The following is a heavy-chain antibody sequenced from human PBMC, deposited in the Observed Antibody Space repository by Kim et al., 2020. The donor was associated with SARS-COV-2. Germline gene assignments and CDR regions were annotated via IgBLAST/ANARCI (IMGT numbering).Heavy chain of an antibody. CDR3: ARRQAVAGTKYYYYYYGMDV. CDR2: IYPGDSDT. CDR1: GYSFTSYW. V-gene: IGHV5-51*01. D-gene: IGHD6-19*01. Sequence: GESLKISCKGSGYSFTSYWIGWVRQMPGKGLEWMGIIYPGDSDTRYSPSFQGQVTISADKSISTAYLQWSSLKASDTAMYYCARRQAVAGTKYYYYYYGMDVWGQGTTVTVSS. J-gene: IGHJ6*02.